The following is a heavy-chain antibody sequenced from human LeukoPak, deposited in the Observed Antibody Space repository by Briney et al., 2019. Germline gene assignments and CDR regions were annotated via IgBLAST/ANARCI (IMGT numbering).Heavy chain of an antibody. J-gene: IGHJ6*02. CDR2: ISAYNGNT. CDR3: AREGYCSSTSCPTKQYYYYYYGMDV. D-gene: IGHD2-2*01. Sequence: ASVKVSCTASGYTFTSYGISWVRQAPGQGLEWMGWISAYNGNTNYAQKLQGRVTMTTDTSTSTAYMELRSLRSDDTAVYYCAREGYCSSTSCPTKQYYYYYYGMDVWGQGTTVTVSS. V-gene: IGHV1-18*01. CDR1: GYTFTSYG.